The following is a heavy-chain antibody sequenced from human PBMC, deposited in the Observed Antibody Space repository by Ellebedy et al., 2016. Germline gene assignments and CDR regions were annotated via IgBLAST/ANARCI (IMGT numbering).Heavy chain of an antibody. Sequence: GESLKISCATSGFAFSDFYMSWVRQAPGKGLEWVSYISGTSSIIYYADSVKGRFTVSRDNAKNSLFLEMNSLRAEDTAVYYCAGKGGNSAAFDYWGQGTLVIVSS. J-gene: IGHJ4*02. CDR2: ISGTSSII. D-gene: IGHD4-23*01. V-gene: IGHV3-11*01. CDR3: AGKGGNSAAFDY. CDR1: GFAFSDFY.